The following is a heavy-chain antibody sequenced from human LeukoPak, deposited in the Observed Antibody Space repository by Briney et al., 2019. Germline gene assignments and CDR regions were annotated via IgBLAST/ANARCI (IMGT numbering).Heavy chain of an antibody. CDR3: ASGYSYGCFDY. V-gene: IGHV3-53*01. CDR1: GFTVNRNY. J-gene: IGHJ4*02. D-gene: IGHD5-18*01. Sequence: PGGSLGLSCAASGFTVNRNYMSRVRPAPGKGLEWVSVIYSGGSTYYADSVKGRFTISRDNSKNTLYLQMNSLRAEDTAVYYCASGYSYGCFDYWGQGTLVTVSS. CDR2: IYSGGST.